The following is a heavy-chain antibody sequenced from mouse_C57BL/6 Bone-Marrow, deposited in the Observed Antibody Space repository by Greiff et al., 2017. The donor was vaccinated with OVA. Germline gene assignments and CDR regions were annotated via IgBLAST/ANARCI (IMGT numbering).Heavy chain of an antibody. CDR2: ISYDGSN. J-gene: IGHJ3*01. CDR3: ARRGDGPAWFAY. V-gene: IGHV3-6*01. Sequence: EVQLQQSGPGLVKPSQSLSLTCSVTGYSITSGYYWNWIRQFPGNKLEWMGYISYDGSNNYNPSLKNRISITRDTSKNQFFLKLNSVTTEDTATYYCARRGDGPAWFAYWGQGTLVTVSA. CDR1: GYSITSGYY. D-gene: IGHD2-3*01.